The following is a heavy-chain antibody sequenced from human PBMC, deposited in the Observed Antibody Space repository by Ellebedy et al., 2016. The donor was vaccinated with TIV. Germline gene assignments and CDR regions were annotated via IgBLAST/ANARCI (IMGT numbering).Heavy chain of an antibody. CDR3: ARRGSYRPNFDY. CDR1: GGSISNYY. D-gene: IGHD1-26*01. CDR2: IYYIGNT. Sequence: MPSETLSLTCTVPGGSISNYYWSWIPQPPGKGLDWIGYIYYIGNTNYNPSLTSPVTISVDTSKNQFSLKLSSVTAADTAVYYCARRGSYRPNFDYWGQGTLVTVYS. V-gene: IGHV4-59*08. J-gene: IGHJ4*02.